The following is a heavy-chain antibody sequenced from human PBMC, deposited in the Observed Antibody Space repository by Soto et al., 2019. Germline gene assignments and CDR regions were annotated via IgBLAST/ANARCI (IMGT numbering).Heavy chain of an antibody. CDR3: AGHVNQFWSAYFLIDF. Sequence: PSETLSLTCTVSSDSIDSTTYYWGWIRQPPGKGLEWIGSIYSSGSTNYNPSLKSRLTISVDTSKNQFFLKLSSVTAADTAVYYCAGHVNQFWSAYFLIDFWGRGTLVTVSS. CDR2: IYSSGST. J-gene: IGHJ4*01. V-gene: IGHV4-39*01. CDR1: SDSIDSTTYY. D-gene: IGHD3-3*01.